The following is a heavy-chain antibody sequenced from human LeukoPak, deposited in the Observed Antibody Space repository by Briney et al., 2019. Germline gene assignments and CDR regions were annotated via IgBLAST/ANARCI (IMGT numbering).Heavy chain of an antibody. CDR3: ARNRIAARNWNYVIGMMPQDYYMDV. V-gene: IGHV1-2*02. CDR1: GYTFTGYY. D-gene: IGHD1-7*01. CDR2: INPNSGGT. J-gene: IGHJ6*03. Sequence: GASVKVSCKASGYTFTGYYMHWVRQAPGQGLEWMGWINPNSGGTDYAQKFQGRVTMTKDTSISTVYMDLRRLRSDDTAVYYCARNRIAARNWNYVIGMMPQDYYMDVWGKGTTVTVSS.